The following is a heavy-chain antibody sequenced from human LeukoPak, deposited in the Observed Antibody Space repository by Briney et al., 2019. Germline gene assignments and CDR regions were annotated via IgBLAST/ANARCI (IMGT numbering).Heavy chain of an antibody. CDR2: INPNSGGT. Sequence: ASVKVSCKASGYTFTGYYMHWVRQAPGQGLECMGWINPNSGGTNYAQKFQGRVTMTRDTSISTAYMELSRLRSDDTAVYYCARDSSGYYSNWFDPWGQGTLVTVSS. CDR1: GYTFTGYY. CDR3: ARDSSGYYSNWFDP. J-gene: IGHJ5*02. V-gene: IGHV1-2*02. D-gene: IGHD3-22*01.